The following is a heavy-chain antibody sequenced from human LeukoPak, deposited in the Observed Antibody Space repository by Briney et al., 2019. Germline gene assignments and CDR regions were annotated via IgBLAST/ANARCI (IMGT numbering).Heavy chain of an antibody. D-gene: IGHD2-2*01. CDR2: IEPNSGGT. Sequence: ASVKVSCKASGYTFTGYYMHWVRQAPGHGLEWMGRIEPNSGGTNYAQNFQGRVTMTRDTSISPAYMELSRLRSDDTAVYYCARPHCSSTSCYAETQNWFDPWGQGTLVTVSS. V-gene: IGHV1-2*06. CDR3: ARPHCSSTSCYAETQNWFDP. CDR1: GYTFTGYY. J-gene: IGHJ5*02.